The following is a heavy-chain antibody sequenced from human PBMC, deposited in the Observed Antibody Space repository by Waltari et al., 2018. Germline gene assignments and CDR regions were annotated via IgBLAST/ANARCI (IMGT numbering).Heavy chain of an antibody. Sequence: EVQLVESGGGLVKPGGSLRLSCAASGFTFSSYSMNWVRQAPGKGLGLVSSISSSSSYIYYADSVKGRFTISRDNAKNSLYLQMNSLRAEDTAVYYCARGDDILTGYRVWGQGTLVTVSS. CDR2: ISSSSSYI. CDR3: ARGDDILTGYRV. V-gene: IGHV3-21*01. CDR1: GFTFSSYS. J-gene: IGHJ4*02. D-gene: IGHD3-9*01.